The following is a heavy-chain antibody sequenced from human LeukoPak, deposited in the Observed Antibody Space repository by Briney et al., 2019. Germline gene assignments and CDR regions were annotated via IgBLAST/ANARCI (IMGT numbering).Heavy chain of an antibody. J-gene: IGHJ4*02. D-gene: IGHD6-13*01. Sequence: ASVKVSCKASGGTSSNYAINWVRQAPGQGLEWMGRINTNTGNPTYAQGFTGRFVFSLDTSVSTAYLQINSLQAEDTAVYYCARLLSSDWYWFDFWGQGSLVTVSS. CDR2: INTNTGNP. CDR1: GGTSSNYA. V-gene: IGHV7-4-1*02. CDR3: ARLLSSDWYWFDF.